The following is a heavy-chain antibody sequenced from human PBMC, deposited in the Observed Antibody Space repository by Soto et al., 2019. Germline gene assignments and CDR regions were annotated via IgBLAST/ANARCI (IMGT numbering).Heavy chain of an antibody. Sequence: SETLSLTCTVSGGSISSSSYFWGWIRQPPGKGLEWIGSIYYSGSTYYNPSLKSRVTVSVDTSKNQFSLKLSSVTATDTAVYYCARHPSDFWFDPWGQGTLVTVSS. CDR1: GGSISSSSYF. J-gene: IGHJ5*02. CDR2: IYYSGST. CDR3: ARHPSDFWFDP. V-gene: IGHV4-39*01. D-gene: IGHD2-21*02.